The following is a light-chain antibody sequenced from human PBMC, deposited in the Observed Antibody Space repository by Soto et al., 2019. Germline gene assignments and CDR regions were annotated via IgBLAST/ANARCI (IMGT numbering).Light chain of an antibody. CDR3: SSYTTTGTLV. J-gene: IGLJ1*01. V-gene: IGLV2-14*01. CDR2: EVS. CDR1: SSDVGGYNY. Sequence: QSALAQPASVSGSPAQSITISCTGTSSDVGGYNYVSWYQHHPGKAPKLMIYEVSNRPSGVSNRFSGSKSGNTASLTISGLQAEDEADYYCSSYTTTGTLVFGTGTKVTVL.